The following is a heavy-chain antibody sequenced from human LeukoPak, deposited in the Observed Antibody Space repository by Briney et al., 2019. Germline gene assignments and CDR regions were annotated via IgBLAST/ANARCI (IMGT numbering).Heavy chain of an antibody. D-gene: IGHD3-22*01. CDR3: ARGQDYYDTSGYAFDI. J-gene: IGHJ3*02. CDR1: GGSISSSNDY. Sequence: SETLSLTCTVSGGSISSSNDYWGWIRQPPGKGLEWLGIIYYSGSTYYNPSLKSRVTISVDTSKNQFSLKLSSVTAADTAVYYCARGQDYYDTSGYAFDIWGQGTMVTVSS. V-gene: IGHV4-39*01. CDR2: IYYSGST.